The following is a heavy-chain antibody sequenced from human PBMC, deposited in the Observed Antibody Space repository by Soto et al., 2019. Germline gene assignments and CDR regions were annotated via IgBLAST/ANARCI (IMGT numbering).Heavy chain of an antibody. J-gene: IGHJ4*02. CDR3: ASLGLGGWLDY. Sequence: SETLSLTCTVSGGSISSYYWSWIRQPPGKGLEWIGYIYYSGSTNYNPSLKSRVTISVDTSKNQFSLKLSSVTAADTAVYYCASLGLGGWLDYWGQGTLVTVSS. V-gene: IGHV4-59*08. CDR1: GGSISSYY. D-gene: IGHD3-16*01. CDR2: IYYSGST.